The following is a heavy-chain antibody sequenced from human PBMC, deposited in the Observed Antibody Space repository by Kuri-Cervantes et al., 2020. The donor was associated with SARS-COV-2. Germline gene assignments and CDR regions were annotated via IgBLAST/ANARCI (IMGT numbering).Heavy chain of an antibody. CDR2: IWYDGSNK. Sequence: GESLKISCAASGFTFSSYGMHWVRQAPGKGLEWVAVIWYDGSNKYYADSVKGRFTISRDNSKNTLYLQMHSLRAEDTAVYYCARDSSITPRDFDYWGQGTLVTVSS. D-gene: IGHD6-13*01. CDR3: ARDSSITPRDFDY. J-gene: IGHJ4*02. V-gene: IGHV3-33*01. CDR1: GFTFSSYG.